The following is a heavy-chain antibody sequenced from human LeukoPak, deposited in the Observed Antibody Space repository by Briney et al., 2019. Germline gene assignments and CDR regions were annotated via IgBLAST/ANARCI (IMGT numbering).Heavy chain of an antibody. CDR1: GFTFSSHA. CDR3: AKDWAYGDYPLNY. V-gene: IGHV3-23*01. CDR2: ISTGGGTT. J-gene: IGHJ4*02. Sequence: ETGGSLRLSCTASGFTFSSHAMSWVRQAPGKGLEWVLGISTGGGTTYYAGSVKGRFTISRDNSKNTLYLQMNSLTAEDTAVYYCAKDWAYGDYPLNYWGQGTLVTVSS. D-gene: IGHD4-17*01.